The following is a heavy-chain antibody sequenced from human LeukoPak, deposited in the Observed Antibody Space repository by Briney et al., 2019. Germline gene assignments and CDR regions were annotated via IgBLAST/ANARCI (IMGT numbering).Heavy chain of an antibody. CDR2: IKQDGSEK. D-gene: IGHD2-15*01. CDR3: AKSLVVVAATHYYYYGMDV. Sequence: PGGSLRLSCAASGFTFSSYWMSWVRQAPGQGLEWVANIKQDGSEKYYADSVKGRFTISRDNAKNSLYLQMNSLRSEDTAVYYCAKSLVVVAATHYYYYGMDVWGQGTTVTVSS. V-gene: IGHV3-7*01. CDR1: GFTFSSYW. J-gene: IGHJ6*02.